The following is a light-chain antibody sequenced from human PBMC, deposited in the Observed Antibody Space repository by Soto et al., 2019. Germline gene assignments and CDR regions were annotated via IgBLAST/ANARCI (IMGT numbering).Light chain of an antibody. CDR1: SGHSSYA. CDR3: QTWGTGIVV. Sequence: QLVLTQSPSASASLGASVKLTCTLSSGHSSYAIAWHQQQPEKGPRYLMNLNSDDSHNKGDGIPDRFSGSSSGAERYLTISSLQSEDEADYYCQTWGTGIVVFGGGTKLTVL. J-gene: IGLJ2*01. V-gene: IGLV4-69*01. CDR2: LNSDDSH.